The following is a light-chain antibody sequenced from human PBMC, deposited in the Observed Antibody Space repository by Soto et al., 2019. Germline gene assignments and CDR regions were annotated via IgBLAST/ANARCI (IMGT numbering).Light chain of an antibody. Sequence: QSALTQPASVSGSPGPSIAISCTGTVIDIGSYNYVSWYQHHPGKVPKFIIYDVTNRPSGVSDRFSGSKSGNTASLTISGLQAEDEADYYCNSYTSASTYVFGTGTKLTVL. V-gene: IGLV2-14*03. CDR2: DVT. CDR1: VIDIGSYNY. CDR3: NSYTSASTYV. J-gene: IGLJ1*01.